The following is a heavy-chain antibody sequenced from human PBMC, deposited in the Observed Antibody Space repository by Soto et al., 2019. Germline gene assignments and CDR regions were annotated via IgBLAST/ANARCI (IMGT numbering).Heavy chain of an antibody. V-gene: IGHV1-18*01. D-gene: IGHD2-15*01. CDR3: ARGMVGSTKATNWFDP. CDR1: GYTFTSYG. J-gene: IGHJ5*02. CDR2: ISAYNGNT. Sequence: ASVKVSCKASGYTFTSYGISWVRQAPGQGLEWMGWISAYNGNTNYAQKLQGRVTMSTDTSTSTAYMELRSLRSDDTAVYYCARGMVGSTKATNWFDPWGQGTLVTVSS.